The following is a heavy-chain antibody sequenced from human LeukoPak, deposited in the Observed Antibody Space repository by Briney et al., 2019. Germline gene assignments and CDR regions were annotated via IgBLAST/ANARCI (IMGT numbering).Heavy chain of an antibody. V-gene: IGHV4-39*07. Sequence: SETLSLTCTVSGGSISSSSYYWGWIRQPPGKGLEWIGSIYYSGSTYYNPSLKSRVTISVDTSKNQFSLKLSSVTAADTAFDYCARRGGFFDFWGQGTLVTVSS. J-gene: IGHJ4*02. CDR3: ARRGGFFDF. CDR1: GGSISSSSYY. D-gene: IGHD3-16*01. CDR2: IYYSGST.